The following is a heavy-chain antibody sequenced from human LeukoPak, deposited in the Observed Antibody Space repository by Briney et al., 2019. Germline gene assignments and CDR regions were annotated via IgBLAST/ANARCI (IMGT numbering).Heavy chain of an antibody. J-gene: IGHJ4*02. V-gene: IGHV3-21*04. CDR2: ISSSSSYI. Sequence: GGSLRLSCAASGFTFSSYSMNWVRQAPGKGLEWVSSISSSSSYIYYADSVKGRFTISRDNSKNTLYLQMNSLRAEGTAVYYCAKDSSSWTPDYWGQGTLVTVSS. D-gene: IGHD6-13*01. CDR3: AKDSSSWTPDY. CDR1: GFTFSSYS.